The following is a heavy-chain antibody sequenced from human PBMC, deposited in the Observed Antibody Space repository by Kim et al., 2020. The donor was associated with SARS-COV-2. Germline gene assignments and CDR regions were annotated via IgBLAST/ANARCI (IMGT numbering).Heavy chain of an antibody. D-gene: IGHD3-22*01. CDR3: ARDDRGYDSSGYYYNADAFDI. CDR2: ISSSSSYT. CDR1: GFTFSDYY. Sequence: GGSLRLSCAASGFTFSDYYMSWIRQAPGKGLEWVSYISSSSSYTNYADSVKGRFTISRDNAKNSLYLQMNCLRAEDTAVYYCARDDRGYDSSGYYYNADAFDIWGQGTMVTVSS. V-gene: IGHV3-11*06. J-gene: IGHJ3*02.